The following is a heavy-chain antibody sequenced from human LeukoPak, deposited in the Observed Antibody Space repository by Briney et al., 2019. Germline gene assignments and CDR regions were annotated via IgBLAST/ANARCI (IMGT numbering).Heavy chain of an antibody. CDR3: ARSSSHDY. J-gene: IGHJ4*02. CDR2: INPNSGDT. D-gene: IGHD2-2*01. Sequence: GSVKVSCMTSGYTFTGYYIHWVRQAPAQGLEWMGWINPNSGDTNYAQKFRGRVTMTRDTSLSTAYMEVSRLISDDTAVYYCARSSSHDYWGQGTLVTVSS. V-gene: IGHV1-2*02. CDR1: GYTFTGYY.